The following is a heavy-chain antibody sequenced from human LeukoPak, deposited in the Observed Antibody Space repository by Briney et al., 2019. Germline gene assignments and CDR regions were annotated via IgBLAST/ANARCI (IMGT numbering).Heavy chain of an antibody. J-gene: IGHJ4*02. Sequence: SETLSLTCTVSGGSLSSYYWSWIRQPPGKGLEWIGYIYYSGNTNSNPSPRSRVTISVDTSKNQFSLKGSSVTAADRAVYYCARDKRGEDAYIRTLVYGGQGTRVPVSS. D-gene: IGHD5-24*01. CDR3: ARDKRGEDAYIRTLVY. CDR2: IYYSGNT. CDR1: GGSLSSYY. V-gene: IGHV4-59*01.